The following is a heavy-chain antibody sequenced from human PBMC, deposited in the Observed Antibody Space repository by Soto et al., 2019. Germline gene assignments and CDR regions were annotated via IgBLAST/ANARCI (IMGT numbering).Heavy chain of an antibody. Sequence: GGSLRLSCAASGFTFSSYGMHWVRQAPGKGLEWVAVIWYDGSNKYYADSVKGRFTISRDNSKNTLYLQMNSLRAEDTAVYYCARGGHDSSPYYFDYWGQGPLVTVSS. CDR1: GFTFSSYG. CDR2: IWYDGSNK. D-gene: IGHD3-22*01. CDR3: ARGGHDSSPYYFDY. J-gene: IGHJ4*02. V-gene: IGHV3-33*01.